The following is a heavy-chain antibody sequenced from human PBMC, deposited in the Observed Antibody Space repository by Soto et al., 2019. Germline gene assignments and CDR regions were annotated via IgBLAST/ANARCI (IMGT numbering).Heavy chain of an antibody. CDR1: GFTIDSYA. Sequence: GGSLRLSCAASGFTIDSYAMHWVRQAPGKGLEWVAGINWDSGKIAYADSVKGRFSVSRDNAKNSLYLQMRSLEHEDSAVYYCARGDFDSSANYYAGWFDPWGQGTLVTVSS. D-gene: IGHD3-22*01. CDR3: ARGDFDSSANYYAGWFDP. V-gene: IGHV3-9*01. CDR2: INWDSGKI. J-gene: IGHJ5*02.